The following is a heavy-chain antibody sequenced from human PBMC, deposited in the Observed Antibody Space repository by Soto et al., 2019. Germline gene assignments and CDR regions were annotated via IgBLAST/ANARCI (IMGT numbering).Heavy chain of an antibody. CDR2: INHSGST. V-gene: IGHV4-34*01. CDR3: ARVAGPMTSSSSYYFQH. D-gene: IGHD6-6*01. J-gene: IGHJ1*01. CDR1: GGSFSGYY. Sequence: SETLSLTCAVYGGSFSGYYWSWIRQPPGKGLEWIGEINHSGSTNYNPSLKSRVTISVDTSKNQFSLKLSSVTAADTAVYYCARVAGPMTSSSSYYFQHWGQGTLVTVSS.